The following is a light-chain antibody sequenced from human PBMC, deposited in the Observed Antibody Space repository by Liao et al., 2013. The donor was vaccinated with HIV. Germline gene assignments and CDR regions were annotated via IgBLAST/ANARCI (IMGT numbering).Light chain of an antibody. Sequence: SYELTQPSSVSVSPGQTATITCSGDVLAERYACWYQQKPGQSPVLVIYQDSKRPSGIPERFSGSNSGNTATLTISGTQAMDEADYYCQAWDSSTVVFGGGTKLTVL. CDR2: QDS. CDR3: QAWDSSTVV. V-gene: IGLV3-1*01. CDR1: VLAERY. J-gene: IGLJ2*01.